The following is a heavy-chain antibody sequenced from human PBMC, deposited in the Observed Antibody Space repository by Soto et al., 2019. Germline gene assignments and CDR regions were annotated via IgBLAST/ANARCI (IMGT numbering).Heavy chain of an antibody. CDR1: GFTFRDYG. CDR2: ISANGGST. Sequence: EVQLLESGGGLVQPGGSLRLSCAASGFTFRDYGISWVRLAPGKGLECVSAISANGGSTYYADSVQGRFTISRDNSNNTLHLQMNSRRAEDTAVYYCAKGALRVTTDFDNWGQGTLVTVSS. D-gene: IGHD4-17*01. V-gene: IGHV3-23*01. J-gene: IGHJ4*02. CDR3: AKGALRVTTDFDN.